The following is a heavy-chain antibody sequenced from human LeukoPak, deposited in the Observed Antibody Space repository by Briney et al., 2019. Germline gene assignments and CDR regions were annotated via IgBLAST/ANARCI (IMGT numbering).Heavy chain of an antibody. J-gene: IGHJ5*02. CDR2: ISGSGGST. CDR1: RFTFSSYS. D-gene: IGHD2-2*01. V-gene: IGHV3-23*01. Sequence: GGSLRLSCAASRFTFSSYSMNWVRQAPGKGLEWVSAISGSGGSTYYADSVKGRFTISRDNSKNTLYLQMNSLRAEDTAVYYCAKAYQLRVNWFDPWGQGTLVTVSS. CDR3: AKAYQLRVNWFDP.